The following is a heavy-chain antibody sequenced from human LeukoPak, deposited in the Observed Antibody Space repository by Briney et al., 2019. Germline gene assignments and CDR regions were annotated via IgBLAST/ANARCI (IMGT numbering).Heavy chain of an antibody. D-gene: IGHD5-18*01. J-gene: IGHJ4*02. CDR3: AGRPTGYSSGYIH. CDR1: GFTFSSFA. Sequence: GGSLRLSCAASGFTFSSFAMSWVRQAPGKGLEWVSAISGGGGSTYYADSVKGRFTISRDNSENIVYLQMNNLRVEDTAVYYCAGRPTGYSSGYIHWGQGTLVTVSS. V-gene: IGHV3-23*01. CDR2: ISGGGGST.